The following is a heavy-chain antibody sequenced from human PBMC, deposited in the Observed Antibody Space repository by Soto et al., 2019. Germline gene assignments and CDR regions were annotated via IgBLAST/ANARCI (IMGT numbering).Heavy chain of an antibody. CDR2: INPSGGST. Sequence: GASVKVSCKASGYTFTNYYMRWVRQAPGQGLEWMGIINPSGGSTVYAHNFQDRVTMTRDTSTSTVHMELSSLRSEDTAVYYCGRNRVVYFGWGSPYYYYYGRDGWAQGTTLTVSS. CDR1: GYTFTNYY. CDR3: GRNRVVYFGWGSPYYYYYGRDG. J-gene: IGHJ6*02. V-gene: IGHV1-46*01. D-gene: IGHD3-10*01.